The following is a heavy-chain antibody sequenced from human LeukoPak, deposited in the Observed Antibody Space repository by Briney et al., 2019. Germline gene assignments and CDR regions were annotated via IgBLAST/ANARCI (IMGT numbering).Heavy chain of an antibody. Sequence: GGSLRLSCAASGFTFSSYWMHWVRQAPGKGLVWVSRINSYGSSTSYADSVKGRFTISRDNAKNTLYLQMNSLRAEDTAVYYCARGPITIFGVVIRPRMDVWGQGTTVTVSS. CDR3: ARGPITIFGVVIRPRMDV. CDR2: INSYGSST. V-gene: IGHV3-74*01. J-gene: IGHJ6*02. D-gene: IGHD3-3*01. CDR1: GFTFSSYW.